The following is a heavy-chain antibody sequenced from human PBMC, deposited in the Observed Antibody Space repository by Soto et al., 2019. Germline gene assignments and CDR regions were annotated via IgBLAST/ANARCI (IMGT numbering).Heavy chain of an antibody. J-gene: IGHJ4*02. Sequence: ASVKVSCKASGYTFTSYAMHWVRQAPGQRLEWMGWINAGNGNTKYSQKFQGRVTITRDTSASTAYMELSSLRPEDTAVYYCARGMSRFMTTPDYWGQGTPVTVSS. D-gene: IGHD4-4*01. CDR2: INAGNGNT. CDR3: ARGMSRFMTTPDY. V-gene: IGHV1-3*01. CDR1: GYTFTSYA.